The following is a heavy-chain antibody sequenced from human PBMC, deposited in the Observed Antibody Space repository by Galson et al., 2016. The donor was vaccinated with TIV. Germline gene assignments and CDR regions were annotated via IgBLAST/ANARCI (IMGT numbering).Heavy chain of an antibody. J-gene: IGHJ4*02. V-gene: IGHV4-38-2*02. CDR2: IYHTGST. D-gene: IGHD5-18*01. CDR3: ARDSEHGYSYGY. CDR1: DFSISSGYH. Sequence: SETLSLTCTVSDFSISSGYHWGWIRQPPGKGLEWIGSIYHTGSTYYNPSLKSRVTISVDTSQNHFSLKLSSVTAADTAVYYCARDSEHGYSYGYWGQGTLVTVTS.